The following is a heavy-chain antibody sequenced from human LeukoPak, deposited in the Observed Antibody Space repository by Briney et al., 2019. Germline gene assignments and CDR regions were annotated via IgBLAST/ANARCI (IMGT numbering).Heavy chain of an antibody. CDR1: GYTLTELS. J-gene: IGHJ6*02. CDR3: ATGFINDYSNYGAYYYYGMDV. Sequence: RASVKVSCKVSGYTLTELSMHWVRQAPGKGLEWMGGFDPEDGETIYAQKFQGRVTMTEDTSTDTAYMELSSLRSEDTAVYYCATGFINDYSNYGAYYYYGMDVWGQGTTVTVSS. V-gene: IGHV1-24*01. CDR2: FDPEDGET. D-gene: IGHD4-11*01.